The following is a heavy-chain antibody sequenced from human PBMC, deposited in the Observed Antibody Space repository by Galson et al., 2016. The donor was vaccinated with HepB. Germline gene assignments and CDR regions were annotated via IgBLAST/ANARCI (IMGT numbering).Heavy chain of an antibody. D-gene: IGHD3-9*01. CDR1: AGSISGTTYY. J-gene: IGHJ4*02. CDR2: VYYNGIT. Sequence: SKTLSLTCTVSAGSISGTTYYWGWIRQPPGKGLEYIGSVYYNGITYYSPSLKSRVTMSVDTSKNQFFLKLTSVTAADTAVYYCARLGPPTLRLVQRLFDYWGQGTLVTGSS. CDR3: ARLGPPTLRLVQRLFDY. V-gene: IGHV4-39*01.